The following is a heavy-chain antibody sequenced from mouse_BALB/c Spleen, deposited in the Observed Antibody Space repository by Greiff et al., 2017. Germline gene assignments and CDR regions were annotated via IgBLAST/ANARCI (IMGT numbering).Heavy chain of an antibody. CDR3: ARQLGLLAMDY. CDR2: IWGDGST. D-gene: IGHD3-1*01. CDR1: GFSLTGYG. Sequence: VQGVESGPGLVAPSQSLSITCTVSGFSLTGYGVNWVRQPPGKGLEWLGMIWGDGSTDYNSALKSRLSISKDNSKSQVFLKMNSLQTDDTARYYCARQLGLLAMDYWGQGTSVTVSS. V-gene: IGHV2-6-7*01. J-gene: IGHJ4*01.